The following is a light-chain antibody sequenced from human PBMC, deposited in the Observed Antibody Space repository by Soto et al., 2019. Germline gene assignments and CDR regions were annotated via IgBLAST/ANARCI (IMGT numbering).Light chain of an antibody. J-gene: IGKJ5*01. CDR1: QSINSY. Sequence: DIQMTQSPSSLSASVGDGVTITCRASQSINSYLNWYQQKPGKAPKVLIYAASNLQSGVPSRFSGSGSGTDFTLTISSLQPEDFATYYCQQSYSTPITFGQGTRLEIK. V-gene: IGKV1-39*01. CDR3: QQSYSTPIT. CDR2: AAS.